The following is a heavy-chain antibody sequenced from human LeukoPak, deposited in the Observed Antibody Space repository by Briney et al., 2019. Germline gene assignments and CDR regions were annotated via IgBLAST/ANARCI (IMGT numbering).Heavy chain of an antibody. CDR3: ARDEDAF. CDR1: GGSISSSSYY. Sequence: PSETLSLTCTVSGGSISSSSYYWGWIRQPPGKGLEWIGSIYYSGSTYYNPSLESRVTISVDTSKNQFSLKLSSVTAADTAVYYCARDEDAFGGQGTLVTVSS. CDR2: IYYSGST. V-gene: IGHV4-39*02. J-gene: IGHJ4*02.